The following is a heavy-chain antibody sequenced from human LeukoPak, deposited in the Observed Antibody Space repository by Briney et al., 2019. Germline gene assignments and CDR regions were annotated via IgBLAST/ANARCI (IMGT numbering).Heavy chain of an antibody. CDR1: GGSFRGYY. D-gene: IGHD5-18*01. V-gene: IGHV4-34*01. Sequence: SETLSLTCAVYGGSFRGYYWSWIRQPPGEGLEWIGEINHSGSTNYNPSLKSRVTISVDTSKNQFSLKLSSVTAADTAVYYCARGGVTLDFDYWGQGTLVTVSS. J-gene: IGHJ4*02. CDR3: ARGGVTLDFDY. CDR2: INHSGST.